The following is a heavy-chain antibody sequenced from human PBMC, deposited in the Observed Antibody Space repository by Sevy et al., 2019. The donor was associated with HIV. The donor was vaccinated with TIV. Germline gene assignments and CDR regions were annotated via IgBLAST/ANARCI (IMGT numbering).Heavy chain of an antibody. Sequence: GGSLRLSCTASGFTFGDYAMSWFRQAPGKGLKWVGFIRSKAYGGTTEYAASVKGRFTISRDDSKSIAYLQMNSLKTEDTAVYYCTREYCSSTSCYGVDVWGKRTTVTVSS. CDR1: GFTFGDYA. CDR3: TREYCSSTSCYGVDV. J-gene: IGHJ6*04. V-gene: IGHV3-49*03. CDR2: IRSKAYGGTT. D-gene: IGHD2-2*01.